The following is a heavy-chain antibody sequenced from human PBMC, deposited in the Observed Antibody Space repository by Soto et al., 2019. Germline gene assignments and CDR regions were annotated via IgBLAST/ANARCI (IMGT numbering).Heavy chain of an antibody. D-gene: IGHD4-17*01. CDR3: ARDPKFYGDYVDY. V-gene: IGHV3-11*01. CDR1: GFTFSDYY. Sequence: GGSLRLSCAASGFTFSDYYMSWIRQAPGKGLEWVSYISSRGSTIYYADSVKGRFTISRDNAKNSLYLQMNSLRAEDTAVYYCARDPKFYGDYVDYWGQGTLVTVSS. CDR2: ISSRGSTI. J-gene: IGHJ4*02.